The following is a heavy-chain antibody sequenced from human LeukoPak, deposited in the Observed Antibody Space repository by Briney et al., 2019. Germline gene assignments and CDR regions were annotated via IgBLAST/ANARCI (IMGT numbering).Heavy chain of an antibody. D-gene: IGHD3-3*01. V-gene: IGHV4-31*03. CDR2: IYYSGST. CDR1: GGSISGGGYY. CDR3: ARAGGFFSPFGY. J-gene: IGHJ4*02. Sequence: SQTLSLTCTVSGGSISGGGYYWSWIRQHPGKGLEWIGYIYYSGSTYYNPSLKSRVTISVDTSKNQFSLKLSSVTAADTAVYYCARAGGFFSPFGYWGQGTLVTVSS.